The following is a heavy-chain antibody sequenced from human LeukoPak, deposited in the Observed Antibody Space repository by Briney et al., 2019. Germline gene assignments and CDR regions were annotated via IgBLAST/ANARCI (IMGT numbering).Heavy chain of an antibody. CDR3: ARDPSDRSGWDS. J-gene: IGHJ5*01. D-gene: IGHD6-19*01. Sequence: GGSLRLSCAASGFTFSSSKMNWVRQAPGEGLEWVSYISSSGNAIYYADSVKGRFTISRDNAKNSLYLQMNSLRDEDTAVYYCARDPSDRSGWDSWGHGTLVTVSS. CDR2: ISSSGNAI. V-gene: IGHV3-48*02. CDR1: GFTFSSSK.